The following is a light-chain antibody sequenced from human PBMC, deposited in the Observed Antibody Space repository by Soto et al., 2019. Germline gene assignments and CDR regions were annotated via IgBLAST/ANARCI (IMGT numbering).Light chain of an antibody. Sequence: DIEMTHTPSSLSASVGDRATITCRARQDISTYLAWYQQKPGKVPKLLISAAYTMQSGVTPRFSGSGSVTEFKLAISSLQPYDVATYYCQKYDNSTLTFGGGTKVEIK. CDR2: AAY. CDR3: QKYDNSTLT. CDR1: QDISTY. V-gene: IGKV1-27*01. J-gene: IGKJ4*01.